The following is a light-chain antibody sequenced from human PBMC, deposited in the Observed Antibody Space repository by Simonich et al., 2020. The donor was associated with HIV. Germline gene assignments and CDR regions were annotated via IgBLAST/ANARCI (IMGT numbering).Light chain of an antibody. J-gene: IGLJ7*01. Sequence: QSALTQPASVSGSPGQSITISCTGTSSDVGNYNYVSWYQQHPGKAPKLRIYDVSNRPSGVSNRFSGSKSGNTASLTISGLQAEDEADYYCSSYTSSSTLAVFGGGTQLTVL. V-gene: IGLV2-14*03. CDR3: SSYTSSSTLAV. CDR1: SSDVGNYNY. CDR2: DVS.